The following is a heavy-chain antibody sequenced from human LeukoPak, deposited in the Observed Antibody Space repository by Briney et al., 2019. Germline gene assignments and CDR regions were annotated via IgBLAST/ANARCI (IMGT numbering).Heavy chain of an antibody. J-gene: IGHJ4*02. V-gene: IGHV3-30*04. CDR1: GFTFGGYA. CDR3: AKDSPLVGYTSGWSSNSFDH. CDR2: ISYDGSNQ. Sequence: GGSLRLSCAASGFTFGGYAMHWVRQAPGKGLEWVAAISYDGSNQYYADSVKGRFTISRDNSKNTLSLQMNSLRDEDTAVYYCAKDSPLVGYTSGWSSNSFDHWGQGTLVTVSS. D-gene: IGHD6-19*01.